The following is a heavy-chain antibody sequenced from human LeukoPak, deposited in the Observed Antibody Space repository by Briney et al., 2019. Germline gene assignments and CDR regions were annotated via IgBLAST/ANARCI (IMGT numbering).Heavy chain of an antibody. Sequence: GGSLRLSCAASGFTVSSNYMSWVRQTPGKGLEWVSVIYSGGSTYYADSVKGRFTISRDNSKNTLYLQMNSLRAEDTAVYYCATNKFMITFGAQNAFDIWGQGTMVTVSS. J-gene: IGHJ3*02. CDR1: GFTVSSNY. CDR3: ATNKFMITFGAQNAFDI. V-gene: IGHV3-66*01. CDR2: IYSGGST. D-gene: IGHD3-16*01.